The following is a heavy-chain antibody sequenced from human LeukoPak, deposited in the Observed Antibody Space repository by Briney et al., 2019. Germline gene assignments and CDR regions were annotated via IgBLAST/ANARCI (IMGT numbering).Heavy chain of an antibody. CDR2: IYYSGST. J-gene: IGHJ4*02. CDR3: ARVYYDTSGYNFDY. V-gene: IGHV4-61*01. CDR1: GGSVSSGSYY. Sequence: PSETLSLTCTVSGGSVSSGSYYWSWIRQPPGKGLEWIGYIYYSGSTNYNPSLQSRVTMSLDTSKNQFSLKLSSVTAADTAVYYCARVYYDTSGYNFDYWGQGILVTVSS. D-gene: IGHD3-22*01.